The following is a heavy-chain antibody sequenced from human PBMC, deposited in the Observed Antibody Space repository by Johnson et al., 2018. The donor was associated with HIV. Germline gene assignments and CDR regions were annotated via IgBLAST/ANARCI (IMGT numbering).Heavy chain of an antibody. CDR3: ARDNIVLMVGGAFDI. Sequence: VLLVESGGGLVKPGGSLRLSCAAFGFTFDDYAMHWVRQAPGKGLEWVSGISWNSGSIGYADSVEGRITISRDNDKNSLYLQMNSLRAEDTAVYYCARDNIVLMVGGAFDIWGQGTMVTVSS. J-gene: IGHJ3*02. CDR2: ISWNSGSI. V-gene: IGHV3-9*01. CDR1: GFTFDDYA. D-gene: IGHD2-8*01.